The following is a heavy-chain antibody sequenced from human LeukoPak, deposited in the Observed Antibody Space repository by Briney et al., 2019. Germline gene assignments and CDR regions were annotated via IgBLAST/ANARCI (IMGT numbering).Heavy chain of an antibody. D-gene: IGHD3-22*01. CDR1: GGSISSYY. Sequence: SETLSLTCTVSGGSISSYYWSWIRQPAGKGLEWIRRIYTSGSTNYNPSLKSRVTISVDTSKNQFSLKLSSVTAADTAVYYCARDYYDSSGYYYGAFDPWGQGTLVTVSS. CDR2: IYTSGST. CDR3: ARDYYDSSGYYYGAFDP. V-gene: IGHV4-4*07. J-gene: IGHJ5*02.